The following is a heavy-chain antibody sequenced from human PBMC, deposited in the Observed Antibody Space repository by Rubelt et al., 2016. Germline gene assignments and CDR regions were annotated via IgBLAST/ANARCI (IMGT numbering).Heavy chain of an antibody. Sequence: QVQLVQSGAEVKKPGASVKVSCKASGYTFTSYDINWVRQATGQGLEWMGWMNPNSGNTGYAQKFQGRVTMTRDTSTSTVYMELSSLRSEDTAVYYCATTIAIRPYYFDYWGQGTLVTVSS. D-gene: IGHD6-6*01. CDR3: ATTIAIRPYYFDY. CDR2: MNPNSGNT. V-gene: IGHV1-8*01. J-gene: IGHJ4*02. CDR1: GYTFTSYD.